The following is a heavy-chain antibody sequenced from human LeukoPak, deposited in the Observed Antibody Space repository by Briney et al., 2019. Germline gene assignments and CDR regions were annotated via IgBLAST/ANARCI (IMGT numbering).Heavy chain of an antibody. CDR3: AREAGCGGDCYGRYFDL. CDR1: GGTFSSYV. V-gene: IGHV1-69*13. J-gene: IGHJ2*01. D-gene: IGHD2-21*02. Sequence: ASVKVSFKASGGTFSSYVISWVRQAPGQGLEWMGGIIPIFGTANYAQKFQGRVTFTADESTSTAYMELSSLRSEDTAVYYCAREAGCGGDCYGRYFDLWGRGTLVTVSS. CDR2: IIPIFGTA.